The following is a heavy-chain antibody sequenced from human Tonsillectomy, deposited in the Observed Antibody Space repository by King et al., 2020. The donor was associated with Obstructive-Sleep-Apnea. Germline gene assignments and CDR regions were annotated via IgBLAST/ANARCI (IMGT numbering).Heavy chain of an antibody. V-gene: IGHV3-73*02. CDR3: TRTVVLAAFDY. J-gene: IGHJ4*02. D-gene: IGHD2-15*01. Sequence: VQLVESGGGLVQPGGSLKLSCAASGFTFSGSAIHWVRQASGKGLEWVGRIRSKANSYATAYAASVKGRFTISRDDSKNTAYLQMNSLKSEDTAVYYCTRTVVLAAFDYWGQGTLVTVSS. CDR2: IRSKANSYAT. CDR1: GFTFSGSA.